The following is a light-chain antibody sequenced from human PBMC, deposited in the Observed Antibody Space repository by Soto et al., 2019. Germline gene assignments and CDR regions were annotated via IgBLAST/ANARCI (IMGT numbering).Light chain of an antibody. CDR3: QQRRNWPPRIT. CDR1: QSVSSY. CDR2: DAS. Sequence: EIVLPQSRATVSLSPSADLALSGSARQSVSSYLAWYQQKPGQAPRLLIYDASNRATGIPARFSGSGSGTDFTLTISSLEPEDFAVYSCQQRRNWPPRITFGQGTRLEIK. J-gene: IGKJ5*01. V-gene: IGKV3-11*01.